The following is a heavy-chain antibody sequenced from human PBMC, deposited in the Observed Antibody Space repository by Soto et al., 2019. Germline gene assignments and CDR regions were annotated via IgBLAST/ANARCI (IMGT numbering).Heavy chain of an antibody. V-gene: IGHV4-59*01. J-gene: IGHJ6*03. CDR2: IYYSGST. CDR1: GGYISSYY. D-gene: IGHD3-3*01. Sequence: ETLSLTGTVSGGYISSYYWSWIRQPPGKGLEWIGYIYYSGSTNYNPSLKSRVTISVDTSKNQFSLKLSSVTAADTAVYYCARDGLFDYDFWSGPPEYYYYYMDVWGKGTTVTVSS. CDR3: ARDGLFDYDFWSGPPEYYYYYMDV.